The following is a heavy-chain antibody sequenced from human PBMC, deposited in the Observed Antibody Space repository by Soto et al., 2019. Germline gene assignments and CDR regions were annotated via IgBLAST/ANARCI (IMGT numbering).Heavy chain of an antibody. CDR3: AKDYGDYMELTAFDY. CDR1: GFTFSSYA. Sequence: GGSLRLSCAASGFTFSSYAMSWVRQAPGKGLEWVSAISGSGSSTYYADSVKGRFTISRDNSKNTLYLQMNSLRAEDTAVYYCAKDYGDYMELTAFDYWGQGTLVTVSS. D-gene: IGHD4-17*01. CDR2: ISGSGSST. V-gene: IGHV3-23*01. J-gene: IGHJ4*02.